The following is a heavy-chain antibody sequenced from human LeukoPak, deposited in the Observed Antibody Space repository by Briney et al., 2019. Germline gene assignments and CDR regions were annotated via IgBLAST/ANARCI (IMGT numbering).Heavy chain of an antibody. D-gene: IGHD4/OR15-4a*01. CDR3: ARGGVGATQDYFDY. CDR1: GFTFSSYW. CDR2: INSDGSST. Sequence: PGGSLRLSCAAAGFTFSSYWMHWVRQAPGKGLVWVSRINSDGSSTSYADSVKGRLTISKNNTKNTQNLQTNTLITEDTTVYYCARGGVGATQDYFDYWGQGSLVTVSS. V-gene: IGHV3-74*01. J-gene: IGHJ4*02.